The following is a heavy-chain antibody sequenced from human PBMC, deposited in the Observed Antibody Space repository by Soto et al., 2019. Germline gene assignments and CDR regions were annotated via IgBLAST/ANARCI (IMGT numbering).Heavy chain of an antibody. D-gene: IGHD3-22*01. V-gene: IGHV3-33*01. Sequence: GGSLRLSCAASGFTFSSYGMHWVRQAPGKGLEWVAVIWYDGSNKYYADSVKGRFTISRDNSKNTLDLQMNSLRAEDTAVYYCARGVGNDYYDSSGYYSYWGQGTLVTVSS. CDR1: GFTFSSYG. CDR3: ARGVGNDYYDSSGYYSY. CDR2: IWYDGSNK. J-gene: IGHJ4*02.